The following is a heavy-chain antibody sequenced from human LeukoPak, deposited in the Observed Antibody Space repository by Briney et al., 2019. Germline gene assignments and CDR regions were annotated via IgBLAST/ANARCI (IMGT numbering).Heavy chain of an antibody. V-gene: IGHV4-39*07. CDR3: ARDRLRYFDWLPELAGYYYYMDV. J-gene: IGHJ6*03. D-gene: IGHD3-9*01. CDR1: GGSISSNSYY. CDR2: FFYSGST. Sequence: SETLSLTCTIPGGSISSNSYYWGWIRQPPGKGLEWVGSFFYSGSTYYTPSLKSRVTISVDTSKNQFSLKLTSVTAADTAVYYCARDRLRYFDWLPELAGYYYYMDVWGKGTTVTISS.